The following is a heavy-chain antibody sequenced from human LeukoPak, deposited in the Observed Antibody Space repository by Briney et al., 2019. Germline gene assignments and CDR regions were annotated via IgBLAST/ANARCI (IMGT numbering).Heavy chain of an antibody. D-gene: IGHD3-22*01. CDR2: SVGTDST. V-gene: IGHV3-23*01. CDR3: AKSRDSRALFDY. Sequence: GESLKISCVASGFTFSGYAMSWVRQSPGKGLEWVSMSVGTDSTYYADSVKGRLTISRDNSKNTLYLEMNSLRAEDTAVYYCAKSRDSRALFDYWGQGILVTVSS. J-gene: IGHJ4*02. CDR1: GFTFSGYA.